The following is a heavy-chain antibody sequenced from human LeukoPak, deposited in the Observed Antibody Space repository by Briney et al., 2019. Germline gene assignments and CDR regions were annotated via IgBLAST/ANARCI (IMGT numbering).Heavy chain of an antibody. Sequence: ASVKLSCKASGYTFTSYDINWVRQATGQGLERMGWMNTNIGNTGYAQKFQARGTITRNTSINTAYMELSSLRSEDTAVYYCARGKKDIVVVPAVPTYSYYMDVWGKRTTVTVSS. CDR1: GYTFTSYD. D-gene: IGHD2-2*01. CDR3: ARGKKDIVVVPAVPTYSYYMDV. J-gene: IGHJ6*03. V-gene: IGHV1-8*03. CDR2: MNTNIGNT.